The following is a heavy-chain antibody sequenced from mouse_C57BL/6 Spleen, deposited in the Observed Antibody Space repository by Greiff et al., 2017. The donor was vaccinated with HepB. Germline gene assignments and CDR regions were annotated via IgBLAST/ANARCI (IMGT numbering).Heavy chain of an antibody. CDR1: GYTFTSYD. CDR3: ARRGITTVVDWYFDV. CDR2: IYPRDGST. J-gene: IGHJ1*03. V-gene: IGHV1-85*01. D-gene: IGHD1-1*01. Sequence: QVQLQQSGPELVKPGASVKLSCKASGYTFTSYDINWVKQRPGQGLEWIGWIYPRDGSTKYNEKFKGKATLTVDTSSSTAYMELHSLTSEDSAVYFCARRGITTVVDWYFDVWGTGTTVTVSS.